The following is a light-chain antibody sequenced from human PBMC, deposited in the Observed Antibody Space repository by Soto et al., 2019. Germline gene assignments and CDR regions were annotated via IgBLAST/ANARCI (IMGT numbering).Light chain of an antibody. V-gene: IGKV1-39*01. CDR3: QQSYSTPYT. Sequence: DIQMTQTPPSLSLSVGDRVTITCRASQDISNSLNWYQQKPGKSPRALIYGASSLESGVPSMFSGRGSGTDFTLSISSLQPEDFATYFCQQSYSTPYTFGQGTSLRIK. CDR1: QDISNS. J-gene: IGKJ2*01. CDR2: GAS.